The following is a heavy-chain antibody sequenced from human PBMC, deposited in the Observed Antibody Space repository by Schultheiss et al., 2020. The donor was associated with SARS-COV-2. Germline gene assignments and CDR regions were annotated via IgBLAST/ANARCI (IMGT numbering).Heavy chain of an antibody. CDR3: ARFPWDTAMVGAFYFDY. J-gene: IGHJ4*02. Sequence: SETLSLTCTVYGGSFSGYYWSWIRQPPGKGLEWIGYIYYSGSTYYNPSLKSRVTISVDTSKNQFSLKLSSVTAADTAVYYCARFPWDTAMVGAFYFDYWGQGTLVTVSS. CDR1: GGSFSGYY. V-gene: IGHV4-59*08. CDR2: IYYSGST. D-gene: IGHD5-18*01.